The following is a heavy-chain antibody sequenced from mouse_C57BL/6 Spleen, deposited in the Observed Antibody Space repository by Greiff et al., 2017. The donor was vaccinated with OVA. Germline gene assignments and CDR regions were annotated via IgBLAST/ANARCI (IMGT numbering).Heavy chain of an antibody. V-gene: IGHV1-82*01. J-gene: IGHJ2*01. CDR1: GYAFSSSW. CDR2: IYPGDGDT. CDR3: ARRTGTFDY. D-gene: IGHD4-1*01. Sequence: QVQLQQSGPELVKPGASVKISCKASGYAFSSSWMNWVKQRPGKGLEWIGRIYPGDGDTNYNGKFKGKATLTADKSSGTAYMQLSSLTSEDSAVYFCARRTGTFDYWGQGTTLTVSS.